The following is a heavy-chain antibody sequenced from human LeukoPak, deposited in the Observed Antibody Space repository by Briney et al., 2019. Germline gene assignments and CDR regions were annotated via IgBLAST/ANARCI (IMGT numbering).Heavy chain of an antibody. CDR2: ISYDGSNK. CDR1: GFTFSSYA. V-gene: IGHV3-30*04. CDR3: ARGSKSYGDYIRSRIHYFDY. J-gene: IGHJ4*02. Sequence: PGGSLRLSCAASGFTFSSYAMHWVRQLPGKGLEWVAVISYDGSNKYYADSVKGRFTISRDNSKNTLYLQMNSLRAEDTAVYYCARGSKSYGDYIRSRIHYFDYWGQGTLVTVSS. D-gene: IGHD4-17*01.